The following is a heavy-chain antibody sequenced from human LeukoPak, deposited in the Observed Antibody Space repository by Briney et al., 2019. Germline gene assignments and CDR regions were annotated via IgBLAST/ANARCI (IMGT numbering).Heavy chain of an antibody. J-gene: IGHJ4*02. D-gene: IGHD2-15*01. CDR1: GYTFTSYY. CDR2: IDPRTGDT. Sequence: ASVKVSCKASGYTFTSYYMHWLRQAPGHGLEWMGWIDPRTGDTHYAQQFRDRFSLTRDTSSSTAYMDLSRLTSDDTAIYFCAKDWEMRYWQGGFDSWGQGTLLTVSS. V-gene: IGHV1-2*02. CDR3: AKDWEMRYWQGGFDS.